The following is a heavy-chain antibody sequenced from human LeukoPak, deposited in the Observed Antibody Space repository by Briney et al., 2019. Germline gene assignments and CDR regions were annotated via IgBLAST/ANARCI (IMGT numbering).Heavy chain of an antibody. CDR3: TRGQLWLRGEGSGLDY. Sequence: PGGSLRLSCKASGFTFGDYAMSWVRQAPGKGLEWVGFIRSEPYGGTTEYAASVKGRFTISRDDSKTIAYLQMNSLKTEDTAVYYCTRGQLWLRGEGSGLDYWGQGTLVTVSS. J-gene: IGHJ4*02. V-gene: IGHV3-49*04. D-gene: IGHD5-18*01. CDR1: GFTFGDYA. CDR2: IRSEPYGGTT.